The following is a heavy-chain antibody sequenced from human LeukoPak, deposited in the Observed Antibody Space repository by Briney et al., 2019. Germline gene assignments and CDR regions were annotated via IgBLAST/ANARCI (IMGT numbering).Heavy chain of an antibody. J-gene: IGHJ4*02. CDR3: TRVATIPDY. Sequence: GGSLRLSCAASGFTFSRYDMYWVRQATGKGLEWVSTIGTAGDTYYPGSVKGRFTISRENAKNSLYLQMNSLRTEDTAVYYCTRVATIPDYWGQGTLVTVSS. CDR2: IGTAGDT. V-gene: IGHV3-13*04. CDR1: GFTFSRYD. D-gene: IGHD5-12*01.